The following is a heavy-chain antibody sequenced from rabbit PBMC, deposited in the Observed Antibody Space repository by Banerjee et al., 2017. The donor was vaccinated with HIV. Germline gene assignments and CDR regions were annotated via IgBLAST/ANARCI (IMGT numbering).Heavy chain of an antibody. J-gene: IGHJ4*01. D-gene: IGHD4-1*01. Sequence: QSLEESGGDLVKPGASLTLTCTASGIDFSSYYYMCWVRQAPGKGLEWIACIYAGSSGSTYCASWAKGRFTISKTSWTTVTLQMTSLTAADTATYFCARDLAGVTGWNFNLWGQGTLVTVS. CDR1: GIDFSSYYY. CDR2: IYAGSSGST. CDR3: ARDLAGVTGWNFNL. V-gene: IGHV1S40*01.